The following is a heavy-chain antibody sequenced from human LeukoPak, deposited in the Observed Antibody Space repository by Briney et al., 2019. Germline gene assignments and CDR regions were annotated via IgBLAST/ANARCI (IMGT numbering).Heavy chain of an antibody. CDR1: GYSISSGYY. V-gene: IGHV4-38-2*02. CDR3: ARAADSSGWLLDY. J-gene: IGHJ4*02. Sequence: PSETLSLTCTVSGYSISSGYYWGWIRQPPGKGLEWIGSIYHSGSTYYNPSLKGRVTISVDTSKNQFSLKLSSVTAADTAVYYCARAADSSGWLLDYWGQGTLVTVSS. CDR2: IYHSGST. D-gene: IGHD6-19*01.